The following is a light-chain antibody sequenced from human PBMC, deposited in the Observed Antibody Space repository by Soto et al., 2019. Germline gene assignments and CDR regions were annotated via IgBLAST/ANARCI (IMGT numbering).Light chain of an antibody. Sequence: EIVLTQSPATLSLSPGERATLSCRASQIVSSYLAWYQQKPGQAPRLLIYDASNRATGIPARFSGSGSGTEFTLTISSLQSEDFAVYYCQQYNNWPPTFGQGTKVDIK. CDR2: DAS. CDR3: QQYNNWPPT. CDR1: QIVSSY. J-gene: IGKJ1*01. V-gene: IGKV3-11*01.